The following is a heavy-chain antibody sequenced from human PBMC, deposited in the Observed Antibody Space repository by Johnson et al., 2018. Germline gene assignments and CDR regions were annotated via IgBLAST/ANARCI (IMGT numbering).Heavy chain of an antibody. CDR3: ARILAEVYYYYGMDV. V-gene: IGHV3-20*04. D-gene: IGHD6-19*01. J-gene: IGHJ6*02. CDR1: GFTFDDYG. Sequence: VQLVQSGGGVVRPGGSLRLSCAASGFTFDDYGMSWVRQAPGKGLEWVSGINWNGGSTGYADSVKGRFTISRDNAKNSLYLQMNSLRAEDTAVYYCARILAEVYYYYGMDVWGQGTTVTVSS. CDR2: INWNGGST.